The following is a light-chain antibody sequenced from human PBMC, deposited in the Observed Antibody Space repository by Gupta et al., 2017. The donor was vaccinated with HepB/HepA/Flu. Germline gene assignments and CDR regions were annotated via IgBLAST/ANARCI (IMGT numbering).Light chain of an antibody. Sequence: EIVMTQTPLSLPVTTGEPASISCKSSQSVSSLDWYLQKPGQSPQLLIYRVSYRASGVPDRFSGSGSGTDFTLKISRVEAEDVGAYYCMQRAEFPLTFGGGTKVEI. CDR3: MQRAEFPLT. CDR2: RVS. CDR1: QSVSS. V-gene: IGKV2-40*01. J-gene: IGKJ4*01.